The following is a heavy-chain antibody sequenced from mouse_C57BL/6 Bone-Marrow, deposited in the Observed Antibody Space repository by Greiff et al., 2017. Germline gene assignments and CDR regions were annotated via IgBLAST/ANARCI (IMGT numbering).Heavy chain of an antibody. J-gene: IGHJ4*01. CDR2: IWSGGST. V-gene: IGHV2-2*01. CDR1: GFSLTSYG. D-gene: IGHD1-1*01. Sequence: VKLVESGPGLVQPSQSLSITCTVSGFSLTSYGVHWVRQSPGKGLEWLGVIWSGGSTDYNAAFIYRLSISKDNSKSQVFFKMNSLQADDTAIYYCARNGDGNYAMDYWGQGTSVTVSS. CDR3: ARNGDGNYAMDY.